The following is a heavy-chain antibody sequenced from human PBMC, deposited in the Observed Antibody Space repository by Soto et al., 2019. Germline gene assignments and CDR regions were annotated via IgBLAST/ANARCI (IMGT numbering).Heavy chain of an antibody. CDR3: ARVKLDTAMVINWFDP. CDR1: GYTFTGYY. D-gene: IGHD5-18*01. V-gene: IGHV1-2*02. CDR2: INPNSGGT. J-gene: IGHJ5*02. Sequence: VASVKVSCKASGYTFTGYYMHWVRQAPGQGLEWMGWINPNSGGTNYAQKFQGRVTMTRDTSISTAYMELSRLRSDDTAVYYCARVKLDTAMVINWFDPWGQGTLVTVSS.